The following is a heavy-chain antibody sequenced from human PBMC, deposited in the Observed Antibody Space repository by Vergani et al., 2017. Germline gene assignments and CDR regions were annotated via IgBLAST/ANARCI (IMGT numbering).Heavy chain of an antibody. J-gene: IGHJ6*02. CDR1: GFTFSSYS. CDR2: ISSSSSYI. V-gene: IGHV3-21*01. D-gene: IGHD3-22*01. Sequence: EVQLVESGGGLVKPGGSLRLSCAASGFTFSSYSMNWVRQAPGKGLEWVSSISSSSSYIYYADSVKGRFTISRDNAKNSLYLQMNSLRAEDMAVYYCARTVPSYYYDSSGYSRYYYGMDVWGQGTTVTVSS. CDR3: ARTVPSYYYDSSGYSRYYYGMDV.